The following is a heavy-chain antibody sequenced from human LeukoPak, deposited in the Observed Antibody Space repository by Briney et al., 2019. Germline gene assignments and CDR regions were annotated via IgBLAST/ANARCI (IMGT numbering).Heavy chain of an antibody. Sequence: PSETLSLTCGVSGGSITNTNYWTWVRQPPGKGLEWIGEVNLQGSTNYNPSLMGRVAISVDTSENHISLQLTSVTAADTAVYYCARRLGSAYYYYGMDVWGQGTTVTVSS. D-gene: IGHD7-27*01. CDR3: ARRLGSAYYYYGMDV. V-gene: IGHV4-4*02. CDR2: VNLQGST. CDR1: GGSITNTNY. J-gene: IGHJ6*02.